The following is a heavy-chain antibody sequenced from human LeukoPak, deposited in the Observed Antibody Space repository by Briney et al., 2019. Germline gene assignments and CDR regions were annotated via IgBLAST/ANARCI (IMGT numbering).Heavy chain of an antibody. CDR3: ARGFCSSGSCYPGGY. V-gene: IGHV1-18*01. D-gene: IGHD2-15*01. J-gene: IGHJ4*02. Sequence: ASVKVSCKASGYTFTSYGISWVRQAPGQGLEWMGWVSADNGNTNYAQKLQGRVTMTTDTSTRTAYLELRSLRSADAAVYYCARGFCSSGSCYPGGYWGQGTLVTVSS. CDR2: VSADNGNT. CDR1: GYTFTSYG.